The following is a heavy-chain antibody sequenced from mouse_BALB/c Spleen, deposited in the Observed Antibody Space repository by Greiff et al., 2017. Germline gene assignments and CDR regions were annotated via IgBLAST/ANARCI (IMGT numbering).Heavy chain of an antibody. CDR1: GFTFSSYA. CDR2: ISSGGST. Sequence: EVKLVESGGGLVKPGGSLKLSCAASGFTFSSYAMSWVRQTPGKRLEWVASISSGGSTYYPDSVKGRFTISRDNARNILYLQMSSLRSEDTAMYYCARGKAYYGYDRYAMDYWGQGTSVTVSS. V-gene: IGHV5-6-5*01. D-gene: IGHD2-9*01. CDR3: ARGKAYYGYDRYAMDY. J-gene: IGHJ4*01.